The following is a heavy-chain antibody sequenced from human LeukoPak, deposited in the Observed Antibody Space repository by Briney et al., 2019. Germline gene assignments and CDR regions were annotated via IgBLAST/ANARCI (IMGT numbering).Heavy chain of an antibody. D-gene: IGHD3-22*01. J-gene: IGHJ3*02. CDR1: GYTFTSYG. CDR2: ISAYNGNT. CDR3: ARDRYYYGSSGYWDAFDI. Sequence: ASVKVSCNASGYTFTSYGISWVRQAPGQGLEWMGWISAYNGNTNYAQKLQGRVTMTTDSSTSTAYMELRSLRSDDTAVYYCARDRYYYGSSGYWDAFDIWGRGRMVTVSS. V-gene: IGHV1-18*01.